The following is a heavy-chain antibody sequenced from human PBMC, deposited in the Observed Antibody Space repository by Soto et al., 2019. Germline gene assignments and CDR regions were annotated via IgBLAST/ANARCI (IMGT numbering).Heavy chain of an antibody. CDR1: GFTFSSYA. V-gene: IGHV3-23*01. CDR2: ISGSGGST. CDR3: AKGFVGAVARNGFDP. Sequence: EVQLLESGGGLVQPGGSLRLSCAASGFTFSSYAMSWVRQAPGKGLEWVSAISGSGGSTYYADSVKGRFTISRDNSKNTLYLQMNSLRAVDTAVYISAKGFVGAVARNGFDPWGQGTLVTVYS. D-gene: IGHD6-19*01. J-gene: IGHJ5*02.